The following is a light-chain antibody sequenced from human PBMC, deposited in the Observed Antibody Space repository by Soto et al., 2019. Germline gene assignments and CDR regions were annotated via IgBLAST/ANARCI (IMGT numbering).Light chain of an antibody. Sequence: QSVLTQPPSVSGAPGQRVTISCTGSSSNIGAGYDLHWYQQLPGTAPKLLIYDNTNRPSGVPDRFSGSKSGTSASLAITGLQAEDEADYYCQSYDTSLRDYVFGTGTKVTVL. CDR3: QSYDTSLRDYV. V-gene: IGLV1-40*01. J-gene: IGLJ1*01. CDR2: DNT. CDR1: SSNIGAGYD.